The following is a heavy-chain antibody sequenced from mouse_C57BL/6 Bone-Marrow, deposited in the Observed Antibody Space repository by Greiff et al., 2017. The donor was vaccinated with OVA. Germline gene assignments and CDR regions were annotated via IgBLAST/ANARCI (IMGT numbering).Heavy chain of an antibody. Sequence: VQLQESGAELARPGASVKLSCKASGYTFTSYGISWVKQRTGQGLEWIGEIYPRSGNTSYNEKFKGKATLTADKSSSTAYMELRSLTSEDSAVYFCARSLAWFAYWGQGTLVTVSA. CDR3: ARSLAWFAY. J-gene: IGHJ3*01. CDR2: IYPRSGNT. CDR1: GYTFTSYG. V-gene: IGHV1-81*01.